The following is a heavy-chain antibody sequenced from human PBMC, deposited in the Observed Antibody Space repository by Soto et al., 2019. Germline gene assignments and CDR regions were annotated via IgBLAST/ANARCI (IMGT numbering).Heavy chain of an antibody. CDR2: IYYSGST. CDR3: ARRYCTNGVCLFDY. CDR1: GGSISSSSYY. Sequence: QLQLQESGPGLVKPSETLSLTCTVSGGSISSSSYYWGWIRQPPGKGLEWIGSIYYSGSTYYNPSLKSRVTISVDTSKNQFSLKLSSVTAADTAVYYCARRYCTNGVCLFDYWGQGTLVTVSS. D-gene: IGHD2-8*01. V-gene: IGHV4-39*01. J-gene: IGHJ4*02.